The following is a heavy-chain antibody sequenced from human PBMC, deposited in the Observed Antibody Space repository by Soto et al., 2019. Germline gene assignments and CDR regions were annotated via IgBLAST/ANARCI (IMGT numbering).Heavy chain of an antibody. D-gene: IGHD1-1*01. V-gene: IGHV4-59*01. CDR1: GGSISSYY. CDR2: IYSSGTT. Sequence: QVQLQQSGPGLVKASETLSLTCTVSGGSISSYYWSWIRQPPGKGLEWIGYIYSSGTTNYNPSLKSRVTISVDTSKSQFSLNLNSVTAADTAVYYCARGPSVQFYYYGMDVWGQGTTVTVSS. CDR3: ARGPSVQFYYYGMDV. J-gene: IGHJ6*02.